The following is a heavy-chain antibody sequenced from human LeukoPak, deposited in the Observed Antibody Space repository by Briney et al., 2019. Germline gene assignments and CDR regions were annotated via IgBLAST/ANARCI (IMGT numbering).Heavy chain of an antibody. D-gene: IGHD5-12*01. V-gene: IGHV4-59*08. J-gene: IGHJ4*02. CDR2: IYYSGST. Sequence: SGTLSLTCTVSGGSISSYYWSWIRQPPGKGLEWIGYIYYSGSTNYNPSLKSRVTISVDTSKNQFSLKLSSVTAADTAVYYCARHRGMVATIDYWGQGTLVTVSS. CDR3: ARHRGMVATIDY. CDR1: GGSISSYY.